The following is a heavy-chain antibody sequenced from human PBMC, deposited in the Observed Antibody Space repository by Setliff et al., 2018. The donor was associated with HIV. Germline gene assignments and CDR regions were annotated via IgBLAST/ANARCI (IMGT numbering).Heavy chain of an antibody. CDR3: ARDPTSGPPRGFQH. CDR1: GFSISSRYY. D-gene: IGHD3-10*01. J-gene: IGHJ1*01. CDR2: ITHSGST. V-gene: IGHV4-38-2*02. Sequence: SETLSLTCDVSGFSISSRYYWGWIRQSPGKGLEWIGEITHSGSTNYNPSLESRVTISVDTSKNQFSLKLSSVTAADTAVYYCARDPTSGPPRGFQHWGQGTLVTVSS.